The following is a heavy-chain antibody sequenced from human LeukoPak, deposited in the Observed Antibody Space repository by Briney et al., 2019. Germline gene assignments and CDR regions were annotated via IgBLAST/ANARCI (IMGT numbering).Heavy chain of an antibody. Sequence: TLSLTCTVSGGSISSGGYYWSWIRQHPGKGLEWIGYIYYSGSTYYNPSLKSRVTISVDTSKNQFSLKLSSVTAADTAVYYCARDGGYCSSTSCYTPGYYYGMDVWGQGTTVTVSS. V-gene: IGHV4-31*03. D-gene: IGHD2-2*02. J-gene: IGHJ6*02. CDR3: ARDGGYCSSTSCYTPGYYYGMDV. CDR2: IYYSGST. CDR1: GGSISSGGYY.